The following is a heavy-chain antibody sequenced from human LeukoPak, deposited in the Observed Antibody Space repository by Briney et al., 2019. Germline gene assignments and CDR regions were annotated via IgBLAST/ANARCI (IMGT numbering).Heavy chain of an antibody. CDR3: ARYYYDSSQPFDI. J-gene: IGHJ3*02. V-gene: IGHV4-61*02. D-gene: IGHD3-22*01. Sequence: SETLSLTCTVSGGSISSGSYYWNWIRQPAGKGLEWIGRIYASGSTNYNPSLKSRVTISVDTSKNQFSLWLSSVTAADTAVYYCARYYYDSSQPFDIWGQGTMVTVSS. CDR2: IYASGST. CDR1: GGSISSGSYY.